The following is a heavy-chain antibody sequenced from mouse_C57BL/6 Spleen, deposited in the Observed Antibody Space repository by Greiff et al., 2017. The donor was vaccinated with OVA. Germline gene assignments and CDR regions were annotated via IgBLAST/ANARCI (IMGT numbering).Heavy chain of an antibody. D-gene: IGHD2-3*01. CDR2: INPNNGGT. CDR3: ARDDGTYFDY. V-gene: IGHV1-18*01. J-gene: IGHJ2*01. CDR1: GYTFTDYN. Sequence: VQLQQSGPELVKPGASVKIPCKASGYTFTDYNMDWVKQSHGQSLEWIGDINPNNGGTIYNQKFKGKATLTVDKSSSTAYMELRSLTSEDTAVYYCARDDGTYFDYWGQSTTLTVS.